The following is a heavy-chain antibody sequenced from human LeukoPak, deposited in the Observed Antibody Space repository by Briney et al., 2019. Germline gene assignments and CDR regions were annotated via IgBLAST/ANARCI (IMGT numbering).Heavy chain of an antibody. CDR1: GFTFSSYA. CDR2: ISYDGSNK. J-gene: IGHJ4*02. D-gene: IGHD6-6*01. Sequence: PGRSLRLSCAASGFTFSSYAMHWVRQAPGKGLEWVAVISYDGSNKYYADSVKGRFTISRDNSKNTLYLQMNSLRAEDTAVYYCARYSSSSVYWGQGTLVTVPS. V-gene: IGHV3-30-3*01. CDR3: ARYSSSSVY.